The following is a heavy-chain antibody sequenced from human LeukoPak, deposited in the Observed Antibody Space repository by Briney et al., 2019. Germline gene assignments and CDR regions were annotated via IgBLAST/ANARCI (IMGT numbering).Heavy chain of an antibody. D-gene: IGHD3-22*01. CDR2: ISSTGGTT. J-gene: IGHJ6*03. CDR3: ARGPPYYYDSSGPNYYYYMDV. CDR1: GITFSSYG. Sequence: GGTLRLSCAASGITFSSYGMSWVRQAPGKGLGWVSSISSTGGTTYYADSVKGRFTISRDNAKNSLYLQMNSLRAEDTALYYCARGPPYYYDSSGPNYYYYMDVWGKGTTVTVSS. V-gene: IGHV3-23*01.